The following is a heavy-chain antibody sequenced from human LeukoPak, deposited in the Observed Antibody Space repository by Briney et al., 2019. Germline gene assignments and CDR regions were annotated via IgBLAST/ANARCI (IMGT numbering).Heavy chain of an antibody. V-gene: IGHV3-30*02. J-gene: IGHJ4*02. CDR3: TKSLLVSRWYYFDY. D-gene: IGHD6-19*01. CDR1: GFTFSDYG. CDR2: IRHDGNKK. Sequence: GGSLRLSCGASGFTFSDYGMLWVRQAPGKGLNWVAFIRHDGNKKLYADSVKGRFTISRDNSKNTLYLQMNSLRAEDTAVYYSTKSLLVSRWYYFDYWGQGTLVTVSS.